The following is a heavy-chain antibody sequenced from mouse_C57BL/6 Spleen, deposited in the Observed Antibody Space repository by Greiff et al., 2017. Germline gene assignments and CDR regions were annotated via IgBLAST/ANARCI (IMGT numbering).Heavy chain of an antibody. D-gene: IGHD1-1*01. CDR2: LHPNSGST. CDR1: GYTFTSYW. CDR3: ARSGITTVVATYWYFDV. Sequence: QVQLQQPGAELVKPGASVKLSCKASGYTFTSYWMHWVKQRPGQGLEWIGMLHPNSGSTNYNEKFKSKATLTVAKSSSTAYMQLSSLTSEDSAVYYCARSGITTVVATYWYFDVRGTGTTVTVTS. J-gene: IGHJ1*03. V-gene: IGHV1-64*01.